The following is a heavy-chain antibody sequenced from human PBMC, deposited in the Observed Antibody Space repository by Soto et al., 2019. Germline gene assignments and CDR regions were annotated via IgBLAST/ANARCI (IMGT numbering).Heavy chain of an antibody. CDR1: GFTFSDHY. Sequence: EVQLVESGGGLVQPGGSLRLSCAASGFTFSDHYMDWVRQAPGKGLEWVGRTRNKANSYTTEYAASVKGRFTISRDDSKNSLYLQMNSLKTEDTAVYYWARARGQLFDYWGQGTLVTVSS. CDR2: TRNKANSYTT. CDR3: ARARGQLFDY. J-gene: IGHJ4*02. V-gene: IGHV3-72*01. D-gene: IGHD6-13*01.